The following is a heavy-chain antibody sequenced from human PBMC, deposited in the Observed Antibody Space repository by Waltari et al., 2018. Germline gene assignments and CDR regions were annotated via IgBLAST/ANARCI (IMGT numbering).Heavy chain of an antibody. V-gene: IGHV4-61*02. CDR2: KYTTESA. CDR1: GGSIPTGFYY. D-gene: IGHD1-1*01. Sequence: QMQLQESDPGLLKPSQTLSLACTVSGGSIPTGFYYWTWIRQPAAKGLEWIGRKYTTESADYNPALGSRLTISLDTSKNQFFLKLDSVTAADTAVYYCARGHSRGTFWHFDLWGRGTLVTVSS. CDR3: ARGHSRGTFWHFDL. J-gene: IGHJ2*01.